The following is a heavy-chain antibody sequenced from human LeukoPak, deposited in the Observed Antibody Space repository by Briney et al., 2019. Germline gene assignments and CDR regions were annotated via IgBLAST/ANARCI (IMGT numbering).Heavy chain of an antibody. D-gene: IGHD3-3*02. CDR2: IRPTGTNT. V-gene: IGHV3-23*01. J-gene: IGHJ4*02. CDR1: GFPFNTYA. Sequence: GGSLRLSCAASGFPFNTYAMRWVRQAPGKGLEYISVIRPTGTNTYYASSVKGRFTISRDDSRTTVYLQMSSLRAEDTAIYYCAKLAFYETSAPLRDISFWGQGTLVTVSS. CDR3: AKLAFYETSAPLRDISF.